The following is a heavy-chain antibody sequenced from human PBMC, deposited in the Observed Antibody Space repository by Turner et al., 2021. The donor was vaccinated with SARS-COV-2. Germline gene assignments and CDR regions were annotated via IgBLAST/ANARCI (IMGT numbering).Heavy chain of an antibody. D-gene: IGHD3-10*01. CDR1: GFTVSSNY. CDR3: ARDYGEFFFDY. J-gene: IGHJ4*02. Sequence: VQLVESGGGLVQPGGSLSLSCAASGFTVSSNYMSWVRQAPGKGLEWGSVIYSGGSTFYADSVKGRFTISRHNSKNTLYLQMNSLRAEDTAVYYCARDYGEFFFDYWGQGTLVTVSS. V-gene: IGHV3-53*04. CDR2: IYSGGST.